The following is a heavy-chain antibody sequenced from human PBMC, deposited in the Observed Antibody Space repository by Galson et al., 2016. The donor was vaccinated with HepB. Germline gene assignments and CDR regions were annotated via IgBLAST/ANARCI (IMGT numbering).Heavy chain of an antibody. CDR1: GFTFSRYE. V-gene: IGHV3-48*03. J-gene: IGHJ5*01. CDR3: ARMFPLYSSGWYVRGDGWFDS. D-gene: IGHD6-19*01. CDR2: IGGDGRTI. Sequence: SLRLSCAASGFTFSRYEMNWVRQASGKGLEWVSYIGGDGRTINYADSVKGRFTISRGNAKNSLYLHMNSLTGEDTAVYYCARMFPLYSSGWYVRGDGWFDSWGQGTLVTVSS.